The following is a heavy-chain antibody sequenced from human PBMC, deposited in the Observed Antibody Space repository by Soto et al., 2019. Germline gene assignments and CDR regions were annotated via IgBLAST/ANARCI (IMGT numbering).Heavy chain of an antibody. J-gene: IGHJ6*02. V-gene: IGHV1-46*01. CDR1: GYTFTSYY. CDR2: INPSGGST. D-gene: IGHD3-10*01. CDR3: ARDRSSEVVVVRGVIPPWAYYYYGMDV. Sequence: EASVKVSCKASGYTFTSYYMHWVRQAPGQGLEWMGIINPSGGSTSYAQKFQGRVTMTRDTSTSTVYMELSSLRSEDTAVYYCARDRSSEVVVVRGVIPPWAYYYYGMDVWGQGTTVTVSS.